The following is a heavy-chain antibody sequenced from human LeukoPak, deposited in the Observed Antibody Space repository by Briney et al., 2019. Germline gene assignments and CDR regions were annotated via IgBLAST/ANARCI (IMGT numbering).Heavy chain of an antibody. D-gene: IGHD2-21*01. V-gene: IGHV4-39*07. J-gene: IGHJ4*02. CDR2: IYYSGST. CDR3: ARGGGDIDY. CDR1: GGSISSSSYY. Sequence: SETLSLTCTVSGGSISSSSYYWGWIRQPPGKGLEWIGSIYYSGSTYYNPSLKSRVTISVDTSKNQFSLKLSSVTAADTAVYYCARGGGDIDYWGQGTLVTVSS.